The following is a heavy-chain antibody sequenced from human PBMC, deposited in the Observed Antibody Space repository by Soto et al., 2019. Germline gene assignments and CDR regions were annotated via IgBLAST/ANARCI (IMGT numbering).Heavy chain of an antibody. D-gene: IGHD4-17*01. CDR3: ARTLYGDNVDY. J-gene: IGHJ4*02. CDR1: GYTFASYG. Sequence: ASVKVSCKASGYTFASYGITWVRQAPGRGLEWMGWISAYNGNTNYAQKLQGRVTMTTDTSTSTAYMELRSLRSDDTAVYYCARTLYGDNVDYWGQGTLVTVSS. V-gene: IGHV1-18*01. CDR2: ISAYNGNT.